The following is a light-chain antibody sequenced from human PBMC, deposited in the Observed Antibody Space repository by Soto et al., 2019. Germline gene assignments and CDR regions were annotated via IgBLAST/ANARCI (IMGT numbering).Light chain of an antibody. J-gene: IGLJ3*02. CDR2: NDD. V-gene: IGLV1-44*01. CDR1: NSNIGNNI. Sequence: QSVLTQPPSASGTPGQRVTVSCSGGNSNIGNNIVNWYQQLPGTAPKLLIYNDDQRPSRVPDRFSAFKSGTSASLAIIGLQSEDEADYYCGTWDDNLNGPVFGGGTQLTVL. CDR3: GTWDDNLNGPV.